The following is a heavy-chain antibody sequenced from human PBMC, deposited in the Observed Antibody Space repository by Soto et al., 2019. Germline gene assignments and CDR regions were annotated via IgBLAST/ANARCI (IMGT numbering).Heavy chain of an antibody. CDR2: ISSSSSYI. Sequence: PWGSLRLSCAASGFTFSSYIMNWVCQAPGKGLEWVSSISSSSSYIYYADSVKGRFTISRDNAKNSLYLQMNSLRAEDTAVYYCASHNSGFTPLYWGQGTLVTVSS. D-gene: IGHD6-19*01. CDR3: ASHNSGFTPLY. V-gene: IGHV3-21*01. J-gene: IGHJ4*02. CDR1: GFTFSSYI.